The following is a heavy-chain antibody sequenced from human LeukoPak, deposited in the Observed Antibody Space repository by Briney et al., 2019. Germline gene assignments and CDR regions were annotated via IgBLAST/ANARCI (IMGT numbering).Heavy chain of an antibody. CDR2: ISSSGSTI. V-gene: IGHV3-48*03. J-gene: IGHJ4*02. Sequence: GGSLRLSCAASGFTFSSYEMNWVRQAPGKGLEWVSYISSSGSTIYYADSVKGRFTISRDNAKNSLYLQMNSLRAEDTAVYYCSLGYSSSWYGDYWGQGTLVTVSS. D-gene: IGHD6-13*01. CDR3: SLGYSSSWYGDY. CDR1: GFTFSSYE.